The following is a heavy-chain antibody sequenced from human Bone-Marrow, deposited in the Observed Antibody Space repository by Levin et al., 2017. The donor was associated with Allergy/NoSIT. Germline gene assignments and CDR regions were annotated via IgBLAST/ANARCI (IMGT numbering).Heavy chain of an antibody. Sequence: PRASVKVSCKASGYSFTTFGISWVRQAPGQGPEWMGWISTYNGNTYYAQKVQDRVILTTNASTTTAYMELRSLRSDDTAVYYCARDLPGPSRGKRGYASIYQGMDVWGQGTTVTVSS. V-gene: IGHV1-18*01. J-gene: IGHJ6*02. CDR3: ARDLPGPSRGKRGYASIYQGMDV. CDR2: ISTYNGNT. CDR1: GYSFTTFG. D-gene: IGHD3-16*01.